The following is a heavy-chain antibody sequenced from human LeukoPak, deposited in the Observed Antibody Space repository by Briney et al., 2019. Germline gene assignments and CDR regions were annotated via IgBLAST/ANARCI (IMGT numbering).Heavy chain of an antibody. CDR1: GFTFSRYA. V-gene: IGHV3-23*01. Sequence: PGGSLTLSCAASGFTFSRYAMSWVRQSPGKGLEWVSTISGSGGSTYYADSVKGRFTISRDNSKNTLYLQTNSLRAEDTAVYYCAKGQQLGDYWGQGTLVTVSS. CDR3: AKGQQLGDY. J-gene: IGHJ4*02. D-gene: IGHD6-13*01. CDR2: ISGSGGST.